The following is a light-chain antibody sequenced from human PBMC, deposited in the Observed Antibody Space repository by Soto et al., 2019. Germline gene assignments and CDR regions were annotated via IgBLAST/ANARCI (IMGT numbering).Light chain of an antibody. CDR3: QQYGSSPYT. Sequence: EIVLTQSPSTLSLSPGDRATLSCWASQSISSGYLAWYQQKPGQPPRLLIYGASSRATGIPDRFSGSGSGTDFTLTISRLEPEDFAMYYCQQYGSSPYTFGQGTKLEI. V-gene: IGKV3-20*01. J-gene: IGKJ2*01. CDR2: GAS. CDR1: QSISSGY.